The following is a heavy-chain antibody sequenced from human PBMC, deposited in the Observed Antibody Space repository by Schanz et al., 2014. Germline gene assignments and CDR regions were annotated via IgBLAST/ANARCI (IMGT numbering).Heavy chain of an antibody. J-gene: IGHJ4*02. CDR3: ARDGDFDY. CDR2: IWYDGSNK. V-gene: IGHV3-33*01. CDR1: GFTFSSYG. Sequence: MQLLESGGGLAQPGRSLRLSCAASGFTFSSYGMHWVRQAPGKGLEWVAIIWYDGSNKYYADSVKGRFTISRDNSKNTLFLQMSSLRAEDTAVYYCARDGDFDYWGQGTLVTVSS.